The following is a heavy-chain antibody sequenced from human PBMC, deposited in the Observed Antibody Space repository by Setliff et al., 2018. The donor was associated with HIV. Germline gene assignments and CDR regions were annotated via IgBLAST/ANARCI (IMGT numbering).Heavy chain of an antibody. Sequence: ASVMVSCKASGYTSTSYAMHWVRQAPGQRLEWMGWINAGNGNTKYSQKFQGRVTITRDTSASTAHMEMSSLRPEDTAVYYCARGYCGGGICYSPNWIEPWGQGTLVTVSS. V-gene: IGHV1-3*01. CDR2: INAGNGNT. D-gene: IGHD2-15*01. CDR1: GYTSTSYA. CDR3: ARGYCGGGICYSPNWIEP. J-gene: IGHJ5*02.